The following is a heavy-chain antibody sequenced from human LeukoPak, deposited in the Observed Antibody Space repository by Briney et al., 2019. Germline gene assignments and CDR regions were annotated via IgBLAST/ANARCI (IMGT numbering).Heavy chain of an antibody. CDR1: GFTFSSYS. J-gene: IGHJ3*02. D-gene: IGHD3-10*01. Sequence: GGSLRLSCAASGFTFSSYSMNWVRHAPGKGLEWVASISSSSSYIYYADSVKGRFTIYRDNAKNSLYLQMNSLRAEDTAVYYCARDGSLWRLRAFDIWGQGTMVTVSS. V-gene: IGHV3-21*01. CDR3: ARDGSLWRLRAFDI. CDR2: ISSSSSYI.